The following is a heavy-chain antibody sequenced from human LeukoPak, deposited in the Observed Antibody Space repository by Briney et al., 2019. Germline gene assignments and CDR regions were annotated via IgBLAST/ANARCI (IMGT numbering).Heavy chain of an antibody. CDR1: GGTFSSYA. CDR2: IIPIFGTA. J-gene: IGHJ3*02. CDR3: ARELITMVRGVNDAFDI. V-gene: IGHV1-69*05. Sequence: SVKVSCKASGGTFSSYAHSWVRQDPGQGLEWMGGIIPIFGTANYAQKFQGRVTMTRDTSISTAYMELSRLTSDDTAVYYCARELITMVRGVNDAFDIWGQGTMVTVSS. D-gene: IGHD3-10*01.